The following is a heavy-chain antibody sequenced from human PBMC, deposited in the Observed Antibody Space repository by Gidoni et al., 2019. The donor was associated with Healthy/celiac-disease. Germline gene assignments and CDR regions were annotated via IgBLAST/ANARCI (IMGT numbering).Heavy chain of an antibody. CDR2: ISGSGGRK. CDR3: AKATIVVVITTSLDY. V-gene: IGHV3-23*01. D-gene: IGHD3-22*01. Sequence: EVHLLESGGGLVQPGGSLILSCASSGFTFSSYAMSWVRQAPGKGLEWVSAISGSGGRKYYADAVKGRFTISRDNSKNTLYLQMNSLRAEETAVYYCAKATIVVVITTSLDYWGQGTLVTVSS. J-gene: IGHJ4*02. CDR1: GFTFSSYA.